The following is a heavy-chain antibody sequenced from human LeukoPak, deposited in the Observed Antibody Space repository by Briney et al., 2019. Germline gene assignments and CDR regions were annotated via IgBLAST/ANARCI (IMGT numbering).Heavy chain of an antibody. D-gene: IGHD6-13*01. V-gene: IGHV7-4-1*02. J-gene: IGHJ6*03. CDR3: ARVVGSSWYGLYYYYYMDV. CDR1: GYTFTGYY. Sequence: ASVKVSCKASGYTFTGYYMHWVRQAPGQGLEWMGWINTNTGNPTYAQGFTGRFVFSLDTSVSTAYLQISSLKAEDTAVYYCARVVGSSWYGLYYYYYMDVWGKGTTVAVSS. CDR2: INTNTGNP.